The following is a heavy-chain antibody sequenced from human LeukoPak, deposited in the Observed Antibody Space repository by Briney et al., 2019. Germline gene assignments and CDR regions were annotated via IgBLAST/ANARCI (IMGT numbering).Heavy chain of an antibody. CDR2: IYYSGRT. V-gene: IGHV4-59*05. CDR1: GGSISNYY. D-gene: IGHD6-13*01. Sequence: RTSETLSLTCTVSGGSISNYYWSWIRQPAGKGLEWIGSIYYSGRTYYNPSLKSRVTISMDTSKNQFSLKLSAVTAADTAVYYCARLAATGTRRFDYWGQGTLVTVSS. J-gene: IGHJ4*02. CDR3: ARLAATGTRRFDY.